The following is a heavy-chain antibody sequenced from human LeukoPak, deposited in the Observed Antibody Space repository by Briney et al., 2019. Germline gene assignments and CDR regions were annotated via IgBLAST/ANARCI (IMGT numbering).Heavy chain of an antibody. Sequence: PGRSLRLSCAASGFTFSSYGMHWVRQAPGRGLEWVAVIWYDGSNKYYADSVKGRFTISRDNSKNTLYLQMDSLRAEDTAVYYCARETEQWLVQYWFDPWGQGTLVTVSS. J-gene: IGHJ5*02. D-gene: IGHD6-19*01. CDR3: ARETEQWLVQYWFDP. V-gene: IGHV3-33*01. CDR1: GFTFSSYG. CDR2: IWYDGSNK.